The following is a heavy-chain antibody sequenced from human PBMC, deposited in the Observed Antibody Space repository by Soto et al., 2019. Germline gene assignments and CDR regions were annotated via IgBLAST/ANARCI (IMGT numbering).Heavy chain of an antibody. V-gene: IGHV1-18*01. CDR3: ARVGYCSSTSCYAEDNYYYYYMDV. CDR2: ISAYNGNT. CDR1: GYTFTSYG. Sequence: ASVKVSCKASGYTFTSYGISWVRQAPGQGLEWMGWISAYNGNTNYAQKLQGRVTMTTDTSTSTAYMELRSLRSDDTAVYYCARVGYCSSTSCYAEDNYYYYYMDVWGKGTTVTVSS. J-gene: IGHJ6*03. D-gene: IGHD2-2*01.